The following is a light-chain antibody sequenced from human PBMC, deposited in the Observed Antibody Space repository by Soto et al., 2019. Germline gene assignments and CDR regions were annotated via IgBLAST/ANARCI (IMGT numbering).Light chain of an antibody. J-gene: IGKJ5*01. Sequence: IQLTQSPSSLSASVGDRVTITCRASEGISSYLAWYQQKPGKAPKLLIYAASTLQSGVPSRFSGSGSGTDFTLTISSLQPEDFATYYCQQLYSYPPITFGQGTRLEIK. CDR2: AAS. V-gene: IGKV1-9*01. CDR1: EGISSY. CDR3: QQLYSYPPIT.